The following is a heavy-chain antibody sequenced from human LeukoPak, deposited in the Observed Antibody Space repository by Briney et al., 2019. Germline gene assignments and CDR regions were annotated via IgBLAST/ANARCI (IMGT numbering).Heavy chain of an antibody. J-gene: IGHJ6*03. CDR3: AKVYFGPDYYIDV. Sequence: GGSLRLSCVAFELTFSNYAMSWVRQAPGKGLEWVSAISASGDGTYYADSVKGRFTISRDNSKSTVYLQMNSFRAEDTAVYYCAKVYFGPDYYIDVWGKGTTVTVSS. CDR1: ELTFSNYA. CDR2: ISASGDGT. V-gene: IGHV3-23*01. D-gene: IGHD3-10*01.